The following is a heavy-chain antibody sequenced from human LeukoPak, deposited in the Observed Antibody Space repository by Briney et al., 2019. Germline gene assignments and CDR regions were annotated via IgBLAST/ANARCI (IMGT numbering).Heavy chain of an antibody. CDR3: ARGVGGSRAFDF. CDR1: GFTFSGYG. CDR2: IKEDESET. Sequence: GGSLRLSCAASGFTFSGYGMHWVRHGPGKGLVWVSRIKEDESETTYADSVKGRFTISRDNAKNTVYLQMNSLRVEDTAVYYCARGVGGSRAFDFWGQGTMVTVSS. D-gene: IGHD2-15*01. V-gene: IGHV3-74*01. J-gene: IGHJ3*01.